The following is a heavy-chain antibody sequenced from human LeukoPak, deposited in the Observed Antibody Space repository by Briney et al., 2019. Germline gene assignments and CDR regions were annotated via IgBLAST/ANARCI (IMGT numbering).Heavy chain of an antibody. J-gene: IGHJ3*02. CDR3: ASFPVAGIANNDAFDI. CDR1: GGSISSSSYY. V-gene: IGHV4-39*01. Sequence: SETLSLTCTVSGGSISSSSYYWGWIRQPPGKGLEWIGSIYYSGSTYYNPSLKSRVTISVDTSKNQFSLKLSSVTAADKAVYYCASFPVAGIANNDAFDIWGQGTMVTVSS. CDR2: IYYSGST. D-gene: IGHD6-19*01.